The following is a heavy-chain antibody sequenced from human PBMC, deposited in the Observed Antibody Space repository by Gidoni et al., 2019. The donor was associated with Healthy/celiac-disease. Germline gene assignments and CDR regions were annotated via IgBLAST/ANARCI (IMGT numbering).Heavy chain of an antibody. CDR1: GGSFSGYY. CDR3: ARGRILGDAFDI. Sequence: QVQLQQWGAGLLKPSETLSLTCAVYGGSFSGYYWSWIRQPPGKGLEWIGEINHSGSTNYNPSLKSRVTISVDTSKNQFSLKLSSVTAADTAVYYCARGRILGDAFDIWGQGTMVTVSS. J-gene: IGHJ3*02. CDR2: INHSGST. V-gene: IGHV4-34*01. D-gene: IGHD3-9*01.